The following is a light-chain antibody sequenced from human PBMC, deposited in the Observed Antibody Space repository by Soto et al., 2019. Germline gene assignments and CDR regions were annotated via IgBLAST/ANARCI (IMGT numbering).Light chain of an antibody. V-gene: IGLV1-40*01. J-gene: IGLJ1*01. Sequence: VLTQPPSVSGAPGQRVTISCTGSSSNIGAGYDVHWYQQLPGTAPKLLIYGNSNRPSGVPDRFSGSKSGTSASLAITGLQAEDEADYYCQSYDSSLSGWVFGTGTKVTVL. CDR2: GNS. CDR1: SSNIGAGYD. CDR3: QSYDSSLSGWV.